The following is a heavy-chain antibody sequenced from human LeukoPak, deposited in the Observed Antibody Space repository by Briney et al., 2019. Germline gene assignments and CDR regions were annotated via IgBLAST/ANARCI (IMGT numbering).Heavy chain of an antibody. D-gene: IGHD3-9*01. CDR2: ITGSGGNT. V-gene: IGHV3-23*01. CDR3: AKWGDYDVLTGYYVSDY. CDR1: GFTFSNYA. J-gene: IGHJ4*02. Sequence: GASLRLSCAASGFTFSNYAMSWVRQAPGKGLEWVSAITGSGGNTYYADSVKGRFTISRDNSKNTVFLQMNSLRAEDTAVYYCAKWGDYDVLTGYYVSDYWGQGTLATVSS.